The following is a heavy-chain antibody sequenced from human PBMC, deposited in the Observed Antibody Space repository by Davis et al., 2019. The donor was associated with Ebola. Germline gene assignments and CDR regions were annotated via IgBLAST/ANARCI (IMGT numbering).Heavy chain of an antibody. Sequence: SETLSLTCTVSGGSISSGDYYWSWIRQPPGKGLEWIGYIYYSGSTYYNPSLKSRVTISVDTSKNQFSLKLSSVTAADTAVYYCARARYGSGSLNWFDPWGQGTLVTVSS. D-gene: IGHD3-10*01. CDR2: IYYSGST. CDR3: ARARYGSGSLNWFDP. V-gene: IGHV4-30-4*01. J-gene: IGHJ5*02. CDR1: GGSISSGDYY.